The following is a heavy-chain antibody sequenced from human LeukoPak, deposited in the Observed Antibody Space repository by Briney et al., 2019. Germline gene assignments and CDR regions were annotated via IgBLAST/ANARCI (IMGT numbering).Heavy chain of an antibody. CDR1: GGSISSSSYY. V-gene: IGHV4-39*07. CDR2: IYYSGST. J-gene: IGHJ5*02. CDR3: ARDRAIWFGELAVFDP. Sequence: PSETLSLTCTVSGGSISSSSYYWGWIRQPPGKGLEWIGSIYYSGSTYYNPSLKSRVTISVDTSKNQFSLKLSSVTAADTAVYYCARDRAIWFGELAVFDPWGQGTLVTVSS. D-gene: IGHD3-10*01.